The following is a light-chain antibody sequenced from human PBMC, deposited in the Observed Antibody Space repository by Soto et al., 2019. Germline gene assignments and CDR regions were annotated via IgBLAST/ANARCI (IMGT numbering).Light chain of an antibody. Sequence: DIQMTQSPSSVSASVGDRVTITCRASQGISNWLAWYQQRPGRAPKLLIYDASTLQSGVPSRFSGGGSGTDFTLTISSLQPEGYAIYFCQQTDNFPWTAGQGTKGETK. CDR1: QGISNW. V-gene: IGKV1-12*01. J-gene: IGKJ1*01. CDR3: QQTDNFPWT. CDR2: DAS.